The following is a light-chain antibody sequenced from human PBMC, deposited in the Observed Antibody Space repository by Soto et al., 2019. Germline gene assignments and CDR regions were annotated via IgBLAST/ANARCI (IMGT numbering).Light chain of an antibody. V-gene: IGKV3-20*01. J-gene: IGKJ4*01. CDR3: QQYGIPPLT. CDR1: QSVRSNY. Sequence: EIVLTQSPDTLSLSPGERATLSCRASQSVRSNYLAWYQQKPGQAPRFLIYDASSRATGIPDRFSGSGSGTDFTLTISRLEPEDSAVYYCQQYGIPPLTFGGGTKVEIK. CDR2: DAS.